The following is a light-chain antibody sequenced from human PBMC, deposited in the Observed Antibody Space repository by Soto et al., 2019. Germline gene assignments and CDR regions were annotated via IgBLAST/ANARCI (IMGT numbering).Light chain of an antibody. CDR3: QQYNKWPQT. Sequence: EIVLTQSPGTLSLSPGERATLSCRASQSVSSNSAWYQQKPGQAPRLLIYGASTRATGIPARFSGSGSGTEFTLTISSMQSEDFAVYYCQQYNKWPQTFGQGTKVDIK. CDR1: QSVSSN. V-gene: IGKV3-15*01. J-gene: IGKJ1*01. CDR2: GAS.